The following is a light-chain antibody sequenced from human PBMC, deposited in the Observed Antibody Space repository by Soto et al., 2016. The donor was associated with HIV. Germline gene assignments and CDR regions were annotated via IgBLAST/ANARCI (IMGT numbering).Light chain of an antibody. CDR3: QSADSSGTYVL. CDR2: KDS. Sequence: SYELTQPPSVSVSPGQTASITCSGDTLPKQYAYWYQQKPGQAPVLVIYKDSERPXGTTVTLTISGVQAEDEADYYCQSADSSGTYVLFGGGTKLTV. CDR1: TLPKQY. V-gene: IGLV3-25*03. J-gene: IGLJ2*01.